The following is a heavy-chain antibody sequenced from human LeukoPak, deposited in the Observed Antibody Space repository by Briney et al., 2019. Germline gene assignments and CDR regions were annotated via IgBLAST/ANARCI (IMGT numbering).Heavy chain of an antibody. CDR1: GFTFSSYA. D-gene: IGHD3-3*01. J-gene: IGHJ4*02. Sequence: GGSLRLSCAASGFTFSSYAMHWVRQAPGKGLEWVAVISYDGSNKYYADSAKGRFTISRDNSKNTLYLQMNSLRAEDTAVYYCARDQFWRYYFDYWGQGTLVTVSS. V-gene: IGHV3-30-3*01. CDR2: ISYDGSNK. CDR3: ARDQFWRYYFDY.